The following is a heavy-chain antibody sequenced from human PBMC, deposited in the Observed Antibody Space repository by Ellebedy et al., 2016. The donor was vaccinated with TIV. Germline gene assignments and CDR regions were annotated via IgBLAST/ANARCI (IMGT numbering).Heavy chain of an antibody. CDR3: ARGLGPIGYCTSTSCYWDS. D-gene: IGHD2-2*01. Sequence: SETLSLXCSVSGDSISISTTHYWTWVRQPPGKGLEWIAEINHSGSTNFNPSLKSRVTISVDTSKNQFSLKLSSLTAADTAVYFCARGLGPIGYCTSTSCYWDSWGQGTLVTVSS. J-gene: IGHJ4*02. CDR2: INHSGST. CDR1: GDSISISTTHY. V-gene: IGHV4-34*01.